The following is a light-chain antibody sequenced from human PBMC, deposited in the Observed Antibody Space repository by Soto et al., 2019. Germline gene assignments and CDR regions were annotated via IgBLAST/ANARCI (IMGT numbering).Light chain of an antibody. CDR1: QSVSSY. V-gene: IGKV3-11*01. J-gene: IGKJ1*01. CDR3: QQRSNWGWT. Sequence: EMVLTQSPATLSLSPGERATLSCRASQSVSSYLAWYQQNPGQAPRLLIYDAAHRATGIPARFSGSGSGTDFILTISSLGPEDCAVYYCQQRSNWGWTFGQGTKVEIK. CDR2: DAA.